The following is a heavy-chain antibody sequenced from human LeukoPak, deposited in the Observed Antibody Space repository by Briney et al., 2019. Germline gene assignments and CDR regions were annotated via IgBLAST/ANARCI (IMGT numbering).Heavy chain of an antibody. V-gene: IGHV3-33*01. Sequence: QPGGSLRLSCAASGFTFSSYGMHWVRQAPGKGLEWVAVIWYDGGNKYYADSVKGRFTISRDNSKNTLYLQMNSLRAEDTAVYYCAREVGATAFDYWGQGTLVTVSS. J-gene: IGHJ4*02. CDR3: AREVGATAFDY. CDR1: GFTFSSYG. CDR2: IWYDGGNK. D-gene: IGHD1-26*01.